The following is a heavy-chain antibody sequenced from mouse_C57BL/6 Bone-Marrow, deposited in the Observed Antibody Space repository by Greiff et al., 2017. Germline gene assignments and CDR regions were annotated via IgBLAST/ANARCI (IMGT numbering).Heavy chain of an antibody. CDR1: GFTFTDYY. J-gene: IGHJ4*01. CDR3: ARYAMVTLYYYAMDY. Sequence: EVKLVESGGGLVQPGGSLSLSCAASGFTFTDYYMSWVRQPPGKALEWLGFIRNKANGYTTEYSASVKGRFTISRDNSQCILYLQMNALRAEDSATYYCARYAMVTLYYYAMDYWGQGTSVTVFS. D-gene: IGHD2-1*01. CDR2: IRNKANGYTT. V-gene: IGHV7-3*01.